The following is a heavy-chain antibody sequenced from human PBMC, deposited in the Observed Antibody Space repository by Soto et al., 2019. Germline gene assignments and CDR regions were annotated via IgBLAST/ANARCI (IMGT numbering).Heavy chain of an antibody. Sequence: GGSLRLSCAASGFTFSSYAMSWVRQAPGKGLEWVSGISGSGVSTYSADSVKGRFTISRDNSKNTLYLQMNSLRAEDTAVYYCAKYLGGPGLRKHFDHWPHGTLVTVPP. CDR2: ISGSGVST. J-gene: IGHJ4*01. CDR3: AKYLGGPGLRKHFDH. CDR1: GFTFSSYA. D-gene: IGHD5-12*01. V-gene: IGHV3-23*01.